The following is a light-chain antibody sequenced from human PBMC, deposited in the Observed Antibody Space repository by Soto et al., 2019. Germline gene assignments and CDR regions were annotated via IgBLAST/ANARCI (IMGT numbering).Light chain of an antibody. CDR1: SSDVGGYNH. CDR2: DVS. Sequence: QSALTQPASVSGSPGQSITISCTGTSSDVGGYNHVSWYQQHPGTAPKLMIYDVSNRPSGVSNRFSGSKFGNRASLTVSGLKAEDEADYYCSSYTGRSTYVFGTGTQLTVL. J-gene: IGLJ1*01. V-gene: IGLV2-14*01. CDR3: SSYTGRSTYV.